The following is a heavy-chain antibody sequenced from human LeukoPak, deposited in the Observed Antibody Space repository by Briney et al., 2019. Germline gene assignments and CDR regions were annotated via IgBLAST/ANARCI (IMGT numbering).Heavy chain of an antibody. V-gene: IGHV5-51*01. CDR1: RYSFTSYW. J-gene: IGHJ4*02. CDR3: ARSYYDSSGRFYFDY. D-gene: IGHD3-22*01. CDR2: IYPGDSDT. Sequence: GESLKISFKGSRYSFTSYWIGWVRQMPGKGLEWMGIIYPGDSDTRYSPSFQGQVTISADKSISTAYLQWSSLKASDTAMYYCARSYYDSSGRFYFDYWGQGTLVTVSS.